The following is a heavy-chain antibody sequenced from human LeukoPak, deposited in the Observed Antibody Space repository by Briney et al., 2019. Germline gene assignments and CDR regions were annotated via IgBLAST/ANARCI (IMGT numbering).Heavy chain of an antibody. CDR2: ISYDGSNK. J-gene: IGHJ4*02. CDR1: GFTFSSYG. CDR3: AREDCTIGAVCSSLLDH. V-gene: IGHV3-30*03. D-gene: IGHD2-8*01. Sequence: GRSPRLSCAASGFTFSSYGMHWVRQAPGKGLEWVAVISYDGSNKYYADSVKGRFTISRDNSKNTLYLQMNSLRVEDTAVYYCAREDCTIGAVCSSLLDHWGRGTLVTVSS.